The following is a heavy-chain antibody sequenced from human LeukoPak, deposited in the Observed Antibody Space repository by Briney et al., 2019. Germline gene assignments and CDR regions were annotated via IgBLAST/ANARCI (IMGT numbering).Heavy chain of an antibody. D-gene: IGHD6-19*01. V-gene: IGHV3-23*01. CDR1: GFTFSSYG. CDR3: AKDGSSGPYYFDY. CDR2: ISGSGGST. Sequence: GGTLRLSCAASGFTFSSYGMGWVRQAPGKGLEWVSAISGSGGSTYYADSVKGRFTISRDNSKNTLYLQMNSLRAEDTAVYYCAKDGSSGPYYFDYWGQGTLVTVSS. J-gene: IGHJ4*02.